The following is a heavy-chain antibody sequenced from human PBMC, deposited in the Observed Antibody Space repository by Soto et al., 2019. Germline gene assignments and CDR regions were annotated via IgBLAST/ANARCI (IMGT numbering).Heavy chain of an antibody. D-gene: IGHD6-19*01. V-gene: IGHV4-61*02. CDR3: ARDTYSSGSVNWFDP. J-gene: IGHJ5*02. CDR1: GGSISSGDYY. Sequence: SETLSLTCTVSGGSISSGDYYWSWIRQPAGKGLEWIGRIYTSGSTNYNPSLKGRVTMSVDTSKNQFSLKLSSVTAADTAVYYCARDTYSSGSVNWFDPWGQGTLVTVSS. CDR2: IYTSGST.